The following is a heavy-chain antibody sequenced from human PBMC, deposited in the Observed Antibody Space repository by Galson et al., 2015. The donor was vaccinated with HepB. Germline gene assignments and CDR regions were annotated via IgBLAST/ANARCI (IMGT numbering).Heavy chain of an antibody. J-gene: IGHJ3*02. D-gene: IGHD3-10*01. Sequence: SLRLSCAASGFTVSSNYMSWVRQAPGKGLEWVSVIYSGGSTYYADSVKGRFTISRDNSKNTLYLQMNSLRAEDTAVYYCARDQVWFGGAFDIWGQGKMVTVSS. V-gene: IGHV3-66*02. CDR1: GFTVSSNY. CDR2: IYSGGST. CDR3: ARDQVWFGGAFDI.